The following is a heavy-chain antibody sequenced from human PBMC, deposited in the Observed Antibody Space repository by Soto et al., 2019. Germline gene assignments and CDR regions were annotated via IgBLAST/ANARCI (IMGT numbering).Heavy chain of an antibody. D-gene: IGHD6-6*01. CDR1: GGSISSSSYY. V-gene: IGHV4-39*01. CDR3: AIHSRIAVRPSYLAY. Sequence: PSETLSLTCTVSGGSISSSSYYRGWIRQPPGKGLEWIGSIYYSGSTYYNPSLKSRVTISVDTSKNQFSLKLSSVTAADTAVYYCAIHSRIAVRPSYLAYWGQGTLVPVSS. J-gene: IGHJ4*02. CDR2: IYYSGST.